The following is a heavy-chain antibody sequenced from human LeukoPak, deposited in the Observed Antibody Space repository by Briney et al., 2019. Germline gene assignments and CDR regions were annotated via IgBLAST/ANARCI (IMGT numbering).Heavy chain of an antibody. CDR2: IYYSGST. J-gene: IGHJ4*02. CDR3: ASSSRGYSNY. CDR1: GVSISSYY. Sequence: RASETLSLTCTVSGVSISSYYWSWIRQTPGKGLEWIGYIYYSGSTNYNPSLKSRVTISVDTSKNQFSLQLSSVTAADTAVYYCASSSRGYSNYWGQGTLVTVSS. V-gene: IGHV4-59*01. D-gene: IGHD4-4*01.